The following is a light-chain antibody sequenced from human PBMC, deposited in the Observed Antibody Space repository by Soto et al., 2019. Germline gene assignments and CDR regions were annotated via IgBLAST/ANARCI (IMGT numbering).Light chain of an antibody. CDR3: QERSNWPRT. Sequence: EIVVTQSPATLSLSPGERATLSCRASQSVSSYLAWYQQKPGQPPRLLIYDASHRATGIAARFSGSGSGTDFALTISSLEDEDFAVYYCQERSNWPRTFGQGTKLELK. CDR1: QSVSSY. J-gene: IGKJ2*01. V-gene: IGKV3-11*01. CDR2: DAS.